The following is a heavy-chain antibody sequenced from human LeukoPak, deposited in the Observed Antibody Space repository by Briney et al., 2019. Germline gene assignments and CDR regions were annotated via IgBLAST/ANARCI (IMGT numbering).Heavy chain of an antibody. CDR1: GFTFTSHD. Sequence: SVKVSCKASGFTFTSHDYNWVRQAPGQGLEWMGGIIPIFGTANYAQKFQGRVTITADESTSTAYMELSSLRSEDTAVYYCARVGQYCSGGSCQIDYWGQGTLVTVSS. V-gene: IGHV1-69*13. CDR3: ARVGQYCSGGSCQIDY. J-gene: IGHJ4*02. D-gene: IGHD2-15*01. CDR2: IIPIFGTA.